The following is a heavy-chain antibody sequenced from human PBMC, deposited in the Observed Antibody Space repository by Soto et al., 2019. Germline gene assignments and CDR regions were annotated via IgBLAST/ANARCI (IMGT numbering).Heavy chain of an antibody. J-gene: IGHJ1*01. V-gene: IGHV1-3*01. D-gene: IGHD1-7*01. Sequence: QVQLVQSGAEVKKPGASVKVSCKASGNTFTSYAMHWVRQAPGQRLEWMGWINAGNGNTKYSQKFQGRVTITRDTSASTAYMELSSLRSEDTAVYYCARGELPPVAYFQHWGQGTLVTVSS. CDR1: GNTFTSYA. CDR2: INAGNGNT. CDR3: ARGELPPVAYFQH.